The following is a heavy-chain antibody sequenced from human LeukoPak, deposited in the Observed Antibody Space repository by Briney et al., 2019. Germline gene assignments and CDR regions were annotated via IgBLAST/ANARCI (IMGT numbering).Heavy chain of an antibody. Sequence: ASVKVSCKASGYTFTSYGISWVRQAPGQGLEWMGWISAYNGNTNYAQKLQGRVTMTTDTSTSTAYMELRSLRSDDTAVYYCARGSVLLWFGELSHFDYWGQGTLVTVSP. J-gene: IGHJ4*02. D-gene: IGHD3-10*01. CDR1: GYTFTSYG. CDR3: ARGSVLLWFGELSHFDY. V-gene: IGHV1-18*01. CDR2: ISAYNGNT.